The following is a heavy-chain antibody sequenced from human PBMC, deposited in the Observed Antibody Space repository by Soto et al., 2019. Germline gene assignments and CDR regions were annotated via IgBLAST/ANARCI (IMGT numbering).Heavy chain of an antibody. Sequence: VASVKVSCKASGYTFSSYYMHWVRQAPGQGLEWMGIINPSGGGTSYTQKLQGRVTMTRDTSTSTVYMELSNLRSDDTAVYYCAKDRVDGSLDYWGQGTLVTVSS. CDR1: GYTFSSYY. V-gene: IGHV1-46*04. D-gene: IGHD1-26*01. CDR3: AKDRVDGSLDY. J-gene: IGHJ4*02. CDR2: INPSGGGT.